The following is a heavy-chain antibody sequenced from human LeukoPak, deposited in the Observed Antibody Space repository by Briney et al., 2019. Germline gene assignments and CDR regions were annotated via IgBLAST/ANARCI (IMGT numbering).Heavy chain of an antibody. Sequence: SETLSLTCTVSGVSISSGVYYWSWIRQPAGKGLEWIGRIYTSGTTDYNPSLKSRVTISVDTSKNQFSLKLSSVTAADTAVYYCARVRMDYDILTGYYLVAFDIWGQGTMVTVSS. V-gene: IGHV4-61*02. CDR1: GVSISSGVYY. D-gene: IGHD3-9*01. CDR2: IYTSGTT. CDR3: ARVRMDYDILTGYYLVAFDI. J-gene: IGHJ3*02.